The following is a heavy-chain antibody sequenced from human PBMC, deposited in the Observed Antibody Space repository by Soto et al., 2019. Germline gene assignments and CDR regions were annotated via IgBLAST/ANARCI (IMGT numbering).Heavy chain of an antibody. CDR3: ARQTTVTTCPYYYYGMDV. Sequence: QVQLVQSGAEVKKPGSSVKVSCKASGGTFSSYAISWVRQAPGQGLEWMGGIIPIFGTANYAQKFQGRVTITADESTSTAYMELSSLRSEDTAVYYCARQTTVTTCPYYYYGMDVWGQGTTVTVSS. V-gene: IGHV1-69*01. J-gene: IGHJ6*02. CDR2: IIPIFGTA. CDR1: GGTFSSYA. D-gene: IGHD4-4*01.